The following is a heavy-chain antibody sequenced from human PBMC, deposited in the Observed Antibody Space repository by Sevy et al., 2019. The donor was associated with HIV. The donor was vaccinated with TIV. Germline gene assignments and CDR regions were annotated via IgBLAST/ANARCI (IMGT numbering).Heavy chain of an antibody. J-gene: IGHJ6*02. CDR2: ISYDGSNK. CDR1: GFTFSSYA. CDR3: ARVEYSSGWYVDYGMDV. V-gene: IGHV3-30-3*01. Sequence: GGSLRLSCAASGFTFSSYAMHWVRQAPGKGLEWVAVISYDGSNKYYADSVKGRFTISRDNSKNTLYLQMNSLRAEDTAVYYGARVEYSSGWYVDYGMDVWGQGTTVTVSS. D-gene: IGHD6-19*01.